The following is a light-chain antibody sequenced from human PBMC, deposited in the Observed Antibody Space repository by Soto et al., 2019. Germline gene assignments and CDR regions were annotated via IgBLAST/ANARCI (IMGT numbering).Light chain of an antibody. CDR3: QTWGTGIHVV. Sequence: VLTQSPSASASLGASVKLTCTLSSGHSSYAIAWHQQQPEKGPRYLMKLNSDGSHSKGDGIPDRFSGSSSGAERYLTFSSLQSEDEADYYCQTWGTGIHVVFGGGTKVTVL. J-gene: IGLJ2*01. CDR1: SGHSSYA. V-gene: IGLV4-69*01. CDR2: LNSDGSH.